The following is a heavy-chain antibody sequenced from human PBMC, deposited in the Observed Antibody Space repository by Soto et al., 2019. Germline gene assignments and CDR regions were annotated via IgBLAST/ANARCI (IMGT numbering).Heavy chain of an antibody. D-gene: IGHD2-15*01. CDR3: AKDWFGYCSGGSCYSGIFSDY. CDR2: ISGSGGST. CDR1: GFTFSSYA. V-gene: IGHV3-23*01. Sequence: GGSLRLSCAASGFTFSSYAMSWVRQAPGKGLEWVSAISGSGGSTYYADSLKGRFTISRDNSKNTLYLQMNSLRADDTAVYYCAKDWFGYCSGGSCYSGIFSDYWGQGTLVTV. J-gene: IGHJ4*02.